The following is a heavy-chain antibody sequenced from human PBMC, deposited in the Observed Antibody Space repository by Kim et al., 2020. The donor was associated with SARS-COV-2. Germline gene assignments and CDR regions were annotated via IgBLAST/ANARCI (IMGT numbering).Heavy chain of an antibody. CDR3: ARARWLRLEDY. D-gene: IGHD5-12*01. Sequence: TNYAQKFQGRVTMTRDTSISTADMELSRLRSDDTAVYYCARARWLRLEDYWGQGTLVTVSS. V-gene: IGHV1-2*02. J-gene: IGHJ4*02. CDR2: T.